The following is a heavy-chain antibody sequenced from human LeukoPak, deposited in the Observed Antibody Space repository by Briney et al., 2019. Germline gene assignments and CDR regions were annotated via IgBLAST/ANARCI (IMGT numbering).Heavy chain of an antibody. J-gene: IGHJ6*03. Sequence: GGSLRLSCAGSGFTFSSYGMHWVRQAPGKGLEWVAVISYDGSNKYYADSVKGRFTISRDNSKNTLYLQMNSLRPEGTAVYYCARDKTYSSSWYYYYYMDVWGKGTTVTISS. CDR1: GFTFSSYG. V-gene: IGHV3-30*03. D-gene: IGHD6-13*01. CDR3: ARDKTYSSSWYYYYYMDV. CDR2: ISYDGSNK.